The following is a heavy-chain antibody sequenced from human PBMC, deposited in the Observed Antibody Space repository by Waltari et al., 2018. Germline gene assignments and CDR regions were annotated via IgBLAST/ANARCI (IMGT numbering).Heavy chain of an antibody. V-gene: IGHV4-59*01. CDR3: ARSRFYYYYYYMDV. J-gene: IGHJ6*03. CDR2: IYYRGST. Sequence: QVQLQESGPGLVKPSETLSLTCTVSGGSISSYYWSWLRPPPGKGLEWIGYIYYRGSTNYNPSLKSRVTISVDTSKNQFSLKLSSVTAADTAVYYCARSRFYYYYYYMDVWGKGTTVTVSS. D-gene: IGHD3-16*01. CDR1: GGSISSYY.